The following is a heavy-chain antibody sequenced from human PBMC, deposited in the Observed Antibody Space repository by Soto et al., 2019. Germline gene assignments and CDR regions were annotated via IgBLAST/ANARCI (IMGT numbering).Heavy chain of an antibody. CDR3: ARPGFGPLHGLVDV. CDR1: GGSISSYY. CDR2: VHHSWGS. V-gene: IGHV4-59*08. D-gene: IGHD3-10*01. Sequence: QVQLQESGPGLVKPSETLSLSCTVSGGSISSYYWSWFRQSPGKRMEWIGYVHHSWGSSYNPSLQSRVAISLDTSKRQFSLKVTSVTATDTAVYYCARPGFGPLHGLVDVWGQGTTVTVSS. J-gene: IGHJ6*02.